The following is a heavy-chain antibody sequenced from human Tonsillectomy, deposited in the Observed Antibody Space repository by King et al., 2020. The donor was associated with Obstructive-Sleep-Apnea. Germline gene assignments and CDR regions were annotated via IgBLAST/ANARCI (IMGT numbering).Heavy chain of an antibody. CDR2: MYIGGST. D-gene: IGHD1-26*01. Sequence: VQLVESGGGLVQPGGSLRLSCAASGFTVSSNYMSWVRQAPGKGREGVSVMYIGGSTYYAVSVKGRFTISRDNSKNTLYLQMNSLRAEDTAVYYCARDAYSGRTPGYWGQGTLVTVSS. J-gene: IGHJ4*02. V-gene: IGHV3-66*01. CDR1: GFTVSSNY. CDR3: ARDAYSGRTPGY.